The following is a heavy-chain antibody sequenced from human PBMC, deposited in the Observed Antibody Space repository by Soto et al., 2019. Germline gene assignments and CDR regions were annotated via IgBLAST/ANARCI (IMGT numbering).Heavy chain of an antibody. CDR1: GFTFNNFA. V-gene: IGHV3-30*14. CDR3: ANEVDVAFSSLQYGMDV. Sequence: GGSLRLSCAASGFTFNNFAMHWVRQAPGKGLEWVALISYDGTYKYYADSVRGRFTVYRDNSKSTLFLQMNSLKFEDTAVYVCANEVDVAFSSLQYGMDVWGQGTTVTVSS. J-gene: IGHJ6*02. D-gene: IGHD5-12*01. CDR2: ISYDGTYK.